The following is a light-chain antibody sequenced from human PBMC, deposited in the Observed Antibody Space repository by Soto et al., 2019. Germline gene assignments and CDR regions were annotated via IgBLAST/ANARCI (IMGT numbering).Light chain of an antibody. CDR2: GTS. V-gene: IGKV3-20*01. CDR1: QTIGRTY. J-gene: IGKJ4*01. CDR3: QQYASSPLLT. Sequence: IVLPQSPGTLSFSPGETATLSCRASQTIGRTYLAWFQQKPGQSPRLLIFGTSSRATGIPDRFSGSGSGTDFTLSISRLEPEDFAVYYCQQYASSPLLTFGGGTKADIK.